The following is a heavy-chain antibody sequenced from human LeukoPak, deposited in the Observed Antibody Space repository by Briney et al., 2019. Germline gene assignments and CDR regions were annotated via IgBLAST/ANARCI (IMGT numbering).Heavy chain of an antibody. D-gene: IGHD3-10*01. CDR1: VFTVSSNY. V-gene: IGHV3-66*02. CDR3: ARARILLWSYFDY. J-gene: IGHJ4*02. CDR2: IYSGGST. Sequence: GGSLRLSCAASVFTVSSNYMSWVRQAPGKGLEWVSVIYSGGSTYYADSVNGRFTISRDNSKNTLYLQMNSLRAEDTAVYYCARARILLWSYFDYWGQGTLVTVSS.